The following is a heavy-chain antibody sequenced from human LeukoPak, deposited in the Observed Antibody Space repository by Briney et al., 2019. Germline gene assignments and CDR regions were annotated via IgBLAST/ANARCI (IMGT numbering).Heavy chain of an antibody. Sequence: PSETLSLTCAVYGGSFSGYYWSWIRQPPGKGLEWMGEINHSGSTNYNPSLKSRVTISVDTSKHQFSLKLSSVTAADTAVYYCARGGEEGVDYWGQGTLVTVSS. CDR2: INHSGST. D-gene: IGHD3-10*01. CDR1: GGSFSGYY. V-gene: IGHV4-34*01. CDR3: ARGGEEGVDY. J-gene: IGHJ4*02.